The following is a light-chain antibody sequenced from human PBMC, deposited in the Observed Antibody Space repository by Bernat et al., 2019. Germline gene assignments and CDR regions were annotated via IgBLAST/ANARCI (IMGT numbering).Light chain of an antibody. CDR1: SSDVGAYNY. CDR3: VSYTTSSTFV. J-gene: IGLJ1*01. V-gene: IGLV2-14*03. Sequence: QSALTQPASVSGSPGQSITISCTGTSSDVGAYNYVSWFQQHPDKAPKLMLYDVTNRASGVSYRFSGSTSGNTASLTISGLQAEDASDYYCVSYTTSSTFVFGTGTKVTVL. CDR2: DVT.